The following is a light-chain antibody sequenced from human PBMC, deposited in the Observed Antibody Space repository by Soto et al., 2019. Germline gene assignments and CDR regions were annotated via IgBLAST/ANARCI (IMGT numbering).Light chain of an antibody. V-gene: IGKV3-15*01. CDR1: QSISSS. J-gene: IGKJ1*01. CDR3: QQYYDWPPT. CDR2: GAS. Sequence: EIVMTQSPATLSVSPGERATLSCRASQSISSSLAWYQQKPGQAPRLLIHGASTRATSNPGRFSGSGSGAEFTLTISSLQSEGFALYYCQQYYDWPPTVGQGAKVDIK.